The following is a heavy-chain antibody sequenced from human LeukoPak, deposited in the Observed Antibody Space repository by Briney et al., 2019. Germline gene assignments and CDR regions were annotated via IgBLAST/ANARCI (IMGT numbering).Heavy chain of an antibody. Sequence: GGSLRLSCAASGFTFRNYGMHWVRQAPGKGLEWVAVIYYDGSNQFCADSVKGRFTVSRDNYKNMFYVEMNSLRVEDTAMYYCARDRDWGKRNWHFDLWGRGTLVTVSS. CDR2: IYYDGSNQ. J-gene: IGHJ2*01. D-gene: IGHD3-16*01. CDR3: ARDRDWGKRNWHFDL. CDR1: GFTFRNYG. V-gene: IGHV3-33*01.